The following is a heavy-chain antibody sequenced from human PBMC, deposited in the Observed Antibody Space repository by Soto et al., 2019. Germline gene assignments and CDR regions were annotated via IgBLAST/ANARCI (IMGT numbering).Heavy chain of an antibody. Sequence: QVQLVQSGAEVKKPGSSVKVSCKASGGTFSSYAISWVRQAPGQGLEWMGGIIPIFGTANYAQKFQGRVTITADESTSTAYMELSSLRSEDTAVYYCARGKYYYDSSGSTRGWFDPWGQGTLVTVSS. CDR1: GGTFSSYA. J-gene: IGHJ5*02. CDR3: ARGKYYYDSSGSTRGWFDP. V-gene: IGHV1-69*01. D-gene: IGHD3-22*01. CDR2: IIPIFGTA.